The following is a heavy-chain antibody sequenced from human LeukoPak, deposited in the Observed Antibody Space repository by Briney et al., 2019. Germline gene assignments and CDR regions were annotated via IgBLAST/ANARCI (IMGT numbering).Heavy chain of an antibody. Sequence: GGSLRLSCAVSGFTFSSYWMSWVRQAPGKGLEWVANIKLDGSEKYYVDSAKCPFTISRDNAKNSLYLQMHSLRAEDTAVYYCARDQSYGDSRFDYWGQGTLVTVSS. D-gene: IGHD4-17*01. CDR3: ARDQSYGDSRFDY. J-gene: IGHJ4*02. V-gene: IGHV3-7*01. CDR2: IKLDGSEK. CDR1: GFTFSSYW.